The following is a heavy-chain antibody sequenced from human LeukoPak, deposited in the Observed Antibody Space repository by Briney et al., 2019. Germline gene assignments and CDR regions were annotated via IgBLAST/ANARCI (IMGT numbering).Heavy chain of an antibody. Sequence: SETLSLTCTVSGGSISSGSYYWSWIRQPAGKGLEWIGRIYTSGSTNYNPSLKSRVTISVDTSKNRFSLKLSSVTAADTAVYYCARVGDCSSTSCYRSPVNHWYFDLWGRGTLVTVSS. CDR3: ARVGDCSSTSCYRSPVNHWYFDL. CDR1: GGSISSGSYY. V-gene: IGHV4-61*02. J-gene: IGHJ2*01. CDR2: IYTSGST. D-gene: IGHD2-2*02.